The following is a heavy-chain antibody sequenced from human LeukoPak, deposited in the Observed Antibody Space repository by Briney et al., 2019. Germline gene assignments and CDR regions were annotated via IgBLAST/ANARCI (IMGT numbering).Heavy chain of an antibody. CDR3: ARGADSGYSSDN. J-gene: IGHJ4*02. CDR2: INSDGRST. Sequence: GGSLRLSCAASGFDFSSYAMSWVRQAPGKGLVWVSRINSDGRSTNYADSVKGRFTISRDNAKNTLYLQMNSLRAEDTAVYYCARGADSGYSSDNWGQGTLVSVSS. V-gene: IGHV3-74*01. D-gene: IGHD3-9*01. CDR1: GFDFSSYA.